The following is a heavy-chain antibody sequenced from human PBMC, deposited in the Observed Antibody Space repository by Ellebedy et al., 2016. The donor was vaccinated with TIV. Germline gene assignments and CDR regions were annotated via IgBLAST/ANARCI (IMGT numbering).Heavy chain of an antibody. V-gene: IGHV3-74*01. Sequence: GESLKISCEVSGFTFRNYWMHWVRQAPGKGLVWVARINNDGSYTKYADSVKGRFTISRDTAKNTLYLQMNSLRAEDTAVYYCARGEYYYDSGGYSDAFDIWGQGTMVTVSS. CDR3: ARGEYYYDSGGYSDAFDI. CDR2: INNDGSYT. J-gene: IGHJ3*02. D-gene: IGHD3-22*01. CDR1: GFTFRNYW.